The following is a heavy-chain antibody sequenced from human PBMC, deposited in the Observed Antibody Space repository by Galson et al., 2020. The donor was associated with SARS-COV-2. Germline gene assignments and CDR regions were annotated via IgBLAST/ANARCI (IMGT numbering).Heavy chain of an antibody. CDR3: SRSLDY. V-gene: IGHV3-7*01. CDR1: GFTFQNFW. CDR2: INPDGSEK. Sequence: QAGGYLRLSCADSGFTFQNFWMDWVRHAPGKELEWVANINPDGSEKYYVDSVKGRFTISRDNSKNSVYLQMNSLRADDSAVYYCSRSLDYWGPGTLVIVSS. J-gene: IGHJ4*02.